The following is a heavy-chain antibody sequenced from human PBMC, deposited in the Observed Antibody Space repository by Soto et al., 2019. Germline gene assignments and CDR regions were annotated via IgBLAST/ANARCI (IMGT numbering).Heavy chain of an antibody. V-gene: IGHV3-64D*06. CDR2: ISSNGGST. D-gene: IGHD1-26*01. CDR1: GFTFSNYA. Sequence: AGGSLRLSCSVFGFTFSNYAMHWVRQAPGKGLEYVSSISSNGGSTYYADSVKGRFTVSRDNSKSTLYLQMSSLRPEDTAVYYCVKDRWVDYWGQGALVTVSS. CDR3: VKDRWVDY. J-gene: IGHJ4*02.